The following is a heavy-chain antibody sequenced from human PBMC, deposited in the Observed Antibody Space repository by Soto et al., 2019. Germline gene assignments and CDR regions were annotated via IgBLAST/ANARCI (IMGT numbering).Heavy chain of an antibody. D-gene: IGHD3-22*01. CDR1: AGSISSSNW. V-gene: IGHV4-4*02. Sequence: QVQLQESGPGLVKPSGTLSLTCAVSAGSISSSNWWTWVRQSPGKGLEWIGEIHHSGSTNYNPSLKSRVTMSIDKSQNQFSLKLTSVTAADTADYYCARTSYYDSSGYYNMDVWGQGTTVTVSS. CDR3: ARTSYYDSSGYYNMDV. J-gene: IGHJ6*02. CDR2: IHHSGST.